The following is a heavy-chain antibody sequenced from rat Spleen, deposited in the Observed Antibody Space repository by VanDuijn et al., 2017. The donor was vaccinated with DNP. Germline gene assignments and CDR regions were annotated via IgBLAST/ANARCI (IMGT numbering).Heavy chain of an antibody. CDR3: VIHTSYFDY. V-gene: IGHV5S10*01. CDR2: IIYDGSRT. J-gene: IGHJ2*01. CDR1: GFNFSDYN. Sequence: EVQLVESGGGLVQPGRSLKLSCAASGFNFSDYNTAWVRQAPKKGLDWIATIIYDGSRTYYRDSVRGRFTITRDNSKSTLYLQMDSLRPEDTASYYCVIHTSYFDYWGQGVLVTVSS.